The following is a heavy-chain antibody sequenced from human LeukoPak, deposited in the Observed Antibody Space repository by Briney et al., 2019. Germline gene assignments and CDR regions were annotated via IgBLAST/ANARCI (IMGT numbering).Heavy chain of an antibody. Sequence: SETLSLTCTVSGGSISSYYWSWIRQPPGKGLEWSGYIYYSGSTNYNPSLKSRVTISVDTSKNQFSLKLSSVTAADTAVYYCARNILTGYTRHYYYYGMDVWGQGTTVTVSS. V-gene: IGHV4-59*08. CDR1: GGSISSYY. J-gene: IGHJ6*02. CDR3: ARNILTGYTRHYYYYGMDV. D-gene: IGHD3-9*01. CDR2: IYYSGST.